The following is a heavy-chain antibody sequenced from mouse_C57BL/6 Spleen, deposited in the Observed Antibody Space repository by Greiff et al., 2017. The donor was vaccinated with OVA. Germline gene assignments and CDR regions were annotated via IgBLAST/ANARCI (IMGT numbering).Heavy chain of an antibody. CDR3: ARTPWYYGSSWYFDV. V-gene: IGHV1-26*01. CDR1: GYTFTDYY. D-gene: IGHD1-1*01. CDR2: INPNNGGT. Sequence: EVQLQQSGPELVKPGASVKISCKASGYTFTDYYMNWVKQSHGKSLEWIGDINPNNGGTSYNQKFKGKATLTVDKSSSTAYMELRSLTSEDSAVYYCARTPWYYGSSWYFDVWGTGTTVTVSS. J-gene: IGHJ1*03.